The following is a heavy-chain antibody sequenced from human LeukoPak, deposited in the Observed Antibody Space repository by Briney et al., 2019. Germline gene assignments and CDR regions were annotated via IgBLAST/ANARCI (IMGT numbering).Heavy chain of an antibody. Sequence: QPGRSLRLSCAASGFTFSNYAMSWVRQAPGKGLEWVSAITGGGSGIYYADSMKSRFTISRDNSKNTLYLQINSLRAEDTAVYYCAKWGDYDVLTGYYVSDYWGQGTLVTVSS. V-gene: IGHV3-23*01. D-gene: IGHD3-9*01. CDR1: GFTFSNYA. J-gene: IGHJ4*02. CDR2: ITGGGSGI. CDR3: AKWGDYDVLTGYYVSDY.